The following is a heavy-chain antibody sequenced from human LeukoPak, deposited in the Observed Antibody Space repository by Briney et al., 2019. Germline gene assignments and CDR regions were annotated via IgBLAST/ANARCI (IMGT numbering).Heavy chain of an antibody. V-gene: IGHV4-4*07. J-gene: IGHJ4*02. CDR1: GGSISNCY. D-gene: IGHD1-26*01. Sequence: SETLSLTCPVSGGSISNCYWSWIRQPPGKGLEWIGSISNRGSPYYNPSLRSRVTMSIDTSKNQFSMRLTSVTAADTAVYFCAREYSGSSQKDCWGQGILVTVSS. CDR2: ISNRGSP. CDR3: AREYSGSSQKDC.